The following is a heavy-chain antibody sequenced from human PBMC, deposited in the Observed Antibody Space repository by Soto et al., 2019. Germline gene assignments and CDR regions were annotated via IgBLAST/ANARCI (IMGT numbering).Heavy chain of an antibody. D-gene: IGHD2-2*01. V-gene: IGHV3-15*01. CDR2: IKSITDGGTT. CDR1: GITFSNAW. CDR3: TTDSADIVVVPATFGMGV. J-gene: IGHJ6*02. Sequence: GESLRLSCAASGITFSNAWMTWVRQAPGKGLEWVGSIKSITDGGTTDYAAPVKGRFTISRDDSKDTLYLQMNNLRTEDTAVYHCTTDSADIVVVPATFGMGVWGQGTTVTVSS.